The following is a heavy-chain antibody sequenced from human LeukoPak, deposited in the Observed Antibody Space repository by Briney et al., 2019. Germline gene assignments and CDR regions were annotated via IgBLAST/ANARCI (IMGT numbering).Heavy chain of an antibody. CDR1: GFTVSSHW. V-gene: IGHV3-7*01. CDR2: IKQDGSEK. D-gene: IGHD2/OR15-2a*01. CDR3: ARSPFLGSYYMDV. Sequence: GGSLRLSCAASGFTVSSHWMSWVRQAPGKGLEWVAIIKQDGSEKYYVDSVKGRLTISRDNAKNSLYLQMNSLSAEDTAVYYCARSPFLGSYYMDVWGKGTTVTVSS. J-gene: IGHJ6*03.